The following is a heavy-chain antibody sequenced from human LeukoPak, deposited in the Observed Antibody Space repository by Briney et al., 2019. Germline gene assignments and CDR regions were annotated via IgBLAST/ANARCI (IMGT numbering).Heavy chain of an antibody. Sequence: SETLSLTCTVSGGSIDSTNWWNWVRQPPGKGLEWIGEIHHDGRINYNPSLKSRVTLSVDKSKNQFSLRLNSVTAADTAMYYCARSHDHLWGNYPDYWGQGTLVTVSS. J-gene: IGHJ4*02. CDR1: GGSIDSTNW. CDR3: ARSHDHLWGNYPDY. D-gene: IGHD3-16*02. V-gene: IGHV4-4*02. CDR2: IHHDGRI.